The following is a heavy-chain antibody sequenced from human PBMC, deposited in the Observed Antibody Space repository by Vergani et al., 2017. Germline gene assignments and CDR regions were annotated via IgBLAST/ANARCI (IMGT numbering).Heavy chain of an antibody. CDR3: ARGLYGDYEGAAY. CDR2: IYSGGST. Sequence: EVQLEETGGGLIQPGGSLRLSCAASGFTVSSNYMSWVRQAPGKGLEWVSVIYSGGSTYYADSVKGRFTISRDNSKNTLYLQMNSLRAEDTAVYYCARGLYGDYEGAAYWGQGTLVTVSS. V-gene: IGHV3-53*02. CDR1: GFTVSSNY. J-gene: IGHJ4*02. D-gene: IGHD4-17*01.